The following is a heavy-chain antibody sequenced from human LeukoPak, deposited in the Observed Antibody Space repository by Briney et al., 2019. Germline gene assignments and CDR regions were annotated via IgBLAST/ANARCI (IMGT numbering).Heavy chain of an antibody. J-gene: IGHJ4*02. CDR3: ARDHELGYCSGGSCYSGSFDY. V-gene: IGHV1-69*13. CDR2: IIPIFGTA. Sequence: ASVKVSCKASGGTFSSYAISWVRQAPGQGLEWMGGIIPIFGTANYAQKFQGRGTITADESTSTAYMELSSLRSEDTAVYYCARDHELGYCSGGSCYSGSFDYWGQGTLVTVSS. CDR1: GGTFSSYA. D-gene: IGHD2-15*01.